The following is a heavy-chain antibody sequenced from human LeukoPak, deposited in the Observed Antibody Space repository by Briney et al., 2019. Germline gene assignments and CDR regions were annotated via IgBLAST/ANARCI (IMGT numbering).Heavy chain of an antibody. CDR3: AKDRLYYDSSGIDY. V-gene: IGHV3-66*01. J-gene: IGHJ4*02. CDR2: IYSGGST. D-gene: IGHD3-22*01. Sequence: GGSLRLSCAASGFTVSSNYMSWVRQAPGKGLEWVSVIYSGGSTYYGDSVKGRFTISRDISKNTLYLQMNSLRAEDTAVYYCAKDRLYYDSSGIDYWGQGTLVTVSS. CDR1: GFTVSSNY.